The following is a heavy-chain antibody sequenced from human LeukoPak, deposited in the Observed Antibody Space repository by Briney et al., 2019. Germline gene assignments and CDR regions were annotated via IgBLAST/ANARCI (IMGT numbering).Heavy chain of an antibody. CDR2: ISGNGGRT. J-gene: IGHJ5*02. CDR1: GFTFSSYA. V-gene: IGHV3-23*01. D-gene: IGHD5-18*01. CDR3: AKVRDLDTVFGRFDN. Sequence: QSGGSLRLSCAASGFTFSSYAMSWVRQAPGKGLEWVSVISGNGGRTYYADSVKGRFTISRDNSKNTLYLQMNSLRAEDTAVYYCAKVRDLDTVFGRFDNWGQGTLVTVSS.